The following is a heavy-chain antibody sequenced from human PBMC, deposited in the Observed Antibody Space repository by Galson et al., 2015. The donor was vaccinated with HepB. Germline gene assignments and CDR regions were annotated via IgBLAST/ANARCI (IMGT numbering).Heavy chain of an antibody. D-gene: IGHD3-10*01. Sequence: SVKVSCKASGYTFTSYYMHWVRQAPGQGLEWMGRINPNSGGTNYAQKFQGRVTMTRDTSISTAYMGLSRLRSDDTAVYYCAREGLGSDAFDIWGQGTMVTVSS. CDR2: INPNSGGT. V-gene: IGHV1-2*06. CDR3: AREGLGSDAFDI. CDR1: GYTFTSYY. J-gene: IGHJ3*02.